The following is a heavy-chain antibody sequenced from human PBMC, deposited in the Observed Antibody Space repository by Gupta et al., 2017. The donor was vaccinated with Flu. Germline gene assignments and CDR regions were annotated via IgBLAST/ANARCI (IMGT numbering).Heavy chain of an antibody. V-gene: IGHV3-33*01. CDR2: IWYDGSNK. CDR3: ARASGSYYPGFDY. J-gene: IGHJ4*02. D-gene: IGHD3-10*01. Sequence: VRQAPGKGLEWVAVIWYDGSNKYYADSVKGRFTISRDNSKNTLYLQMNSLRAEDTAVYYCARASGSYYPGFDYWGQGTLVTVSS.